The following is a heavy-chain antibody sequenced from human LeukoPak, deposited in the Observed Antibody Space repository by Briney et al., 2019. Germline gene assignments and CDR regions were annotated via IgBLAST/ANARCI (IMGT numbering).Heavy chain of an antibody. J-gene: IGHJ4*02. V-gene: IGHV1-2*02. CDR1: RYRFTGYY. D-gene: IGHD5-18*01. CDR3: ARGTGEGYTYGRYYFDY. CDR2: INPNSGVT. Sequence: GASVKVSCKASRYRFTGYYMHWVRQAPGQGLEWMGWINPNSGVTGYAQNFQGRVTMTRDTSISTAYVELSRLRSDDTAVYYCARGTGEGYTYGRYYFDYWGQGTLVTVSS.